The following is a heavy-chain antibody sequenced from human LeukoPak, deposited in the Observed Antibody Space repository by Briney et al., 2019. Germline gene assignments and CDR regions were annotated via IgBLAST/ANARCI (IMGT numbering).Heavy chain of an antibody. Sequence: SETLSLTCTVSGGSISSGSYYWSWIRRPAGKGLEWIGRIYISGSTNYNPSLKSRVTVSVDTSKNQFSLRLSSVTAADTAVYYCARQPEGGSYIGAFDIWGQGTMVTVSS. CDR3: ARQPEGGSYIGAFDI. J-gene: IGHJ3*02. CDR2: IYISGST. V-gene: IGHV4-61*02. CDR1: GGSISSGSYY. D-gene: IGHD1-26*01.